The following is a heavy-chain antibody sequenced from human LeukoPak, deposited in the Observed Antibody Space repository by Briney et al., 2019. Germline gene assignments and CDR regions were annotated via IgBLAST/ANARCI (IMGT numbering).Heavy chain of an antibody. J-gene: IGHJ3*02. CDR1: GGSISSGSYY. Sequence: PSETLSLTCTVSGGSISSGSYYWSWIRQPAGKGLEWIGRIYTSGSTNYNPSLKSRVTISVDTSKNQFSLKLSSVTAADTAVYYCARAPQRPLDAFDIWGQGTMVTVSS. CDR3: ARAPQRPLDAFDI. D-gene: IGHD6-25*01. CDR2: IYTSGST. V-gene: IGHV4-61*02.